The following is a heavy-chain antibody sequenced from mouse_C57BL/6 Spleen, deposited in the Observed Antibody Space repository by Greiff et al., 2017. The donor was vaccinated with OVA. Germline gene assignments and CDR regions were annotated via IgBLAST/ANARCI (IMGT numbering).Heavy chain of an antibody. J-gene: IGHJ1*03. V-gene: IGHV1-64*01. CDR2: IHPNSGST. CDR3: SSSSLYFDV. CDR1: GYTFTSYW. D-gene: IGHD2-12*01. Sequence: VQLQQSGAELVKPGASVKLSCKASGYTFTSYWMHWVKQRPGQGLEWIGMIHPNSGSTNYNEKFKSKATLTVDKSSSNAYMQISSLTSEDSAVYYCSSSSLYFDVWGTGTTVTVSS.